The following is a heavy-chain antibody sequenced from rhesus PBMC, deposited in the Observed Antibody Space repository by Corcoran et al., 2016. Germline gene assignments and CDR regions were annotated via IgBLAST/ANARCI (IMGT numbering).Heavy chain of an antibody. CDR3: ARVVRLYWYNY. CDR1: GYSISSGFG. J-gene: IGHJ4*01. V-gene: IGHV4-127*01. CDR2: IGGSSGST. Sequence: QVQLQESGPGLVKPSEPLSLTCAVSGYSISSGFGCGWIRPPPGKGLEWIGYIGGSSGSTNYNPSLKSRVTISKDTSKNQFSLKLSSVTAADTAVYYCARVVRLYWYNYWGQGVLVTVSS. D-gene: IGHD2-21*01.